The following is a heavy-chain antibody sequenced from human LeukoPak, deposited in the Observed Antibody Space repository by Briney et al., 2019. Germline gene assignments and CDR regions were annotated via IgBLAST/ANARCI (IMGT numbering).Heavy chain of an antibody. J-gene: IGHJ1*01. CDR3: AKDSKTLAAAGPGDFQH. CDR1: GFTFSSYG. Sequence: PGGSLRLSCAASGFTFSSYGMHWVRQAPGKGLEWVAVIWYDGSNKYYADSVKGRFTISRDNSKNTLYLQMNSLRAEDTAVYYCAKDSKTLAAAGPGDFQHWGQGTLVTVSS. D-gene: IGHD6-13*01. V-gene: IGHV3-30*02. CDR2: IWYDGSNK.